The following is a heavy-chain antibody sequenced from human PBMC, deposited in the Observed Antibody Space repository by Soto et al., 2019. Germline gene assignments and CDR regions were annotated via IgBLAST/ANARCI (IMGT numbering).Heavy chain of an antibody. CDR1: GGSISSYY. Sequence: SETLSLTCTVSGGSISSYYWSWIRQPPGKGLEWIGYIYYSGSTNYNPSLKSRVTISVDTSKNQFSLKLSSVTAADTAVYYCARRQAIVVVPAANDNWFDPWGQGTLVTVSS. CDR2: IYYSGST. J-gene: IGHJ5*02. V-gene: IGHV4-59*08. D-gene: IGHD2-2*01. CDR3: ARRQAIVVVPAANDNWFDP.